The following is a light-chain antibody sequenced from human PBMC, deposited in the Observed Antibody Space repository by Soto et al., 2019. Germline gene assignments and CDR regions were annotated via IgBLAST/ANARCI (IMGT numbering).Light chain of an antibody. CDR3: QQYSSYLYT. V-gene: IGKV1-5*03. CDR2: KAS. Sequence: DIQMTQSPSTLSASVGDRVTITCRVSQSISSWLAWYQQKPGKAPKLLIYKASSLQSGVPSRFSGSGSETEFTLTITSLQPDDFATYYCQQYSSYLYTFGQGTKLDI. J-gene: IGKJ2*01. CDR1: QSISSW.